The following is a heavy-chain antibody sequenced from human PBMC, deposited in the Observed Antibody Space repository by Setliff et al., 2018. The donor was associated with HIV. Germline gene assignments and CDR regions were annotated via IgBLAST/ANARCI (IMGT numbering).Heavy chain of an antibody. CDR2: ISPYNGHT. Sequence: GASVKVSCKASGYTFTTYDITWVRQAPGQGLEWLGWISPYNGHTNFAQKFQGGVTMTTDTATSTAYMEVRSLRSDDTAVYYCARTDYGGNSGGNYFDYWGQGSQVTSPQ. D-gene: IGHD4-17*01. V-gene: IGHV1-18*01. J-gene: IGHJ4*02. CDR3: ARTDYGGNSGGNYFDY. CDR1: GYTFTTYD.